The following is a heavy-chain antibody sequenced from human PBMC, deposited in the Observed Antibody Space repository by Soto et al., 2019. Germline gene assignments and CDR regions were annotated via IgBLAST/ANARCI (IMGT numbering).Heavy chain of an antibody. Sequence: TSETLSLICTVSGGSISSYYWSWIRQPPGKGLEWIGYIYYSGSTNYNPSLKSRVTISVDTSKNQFSLKLSSVTAADTAVYYCASSTTSTAGPDCSGGSCRANWFDPWGQGTLVTVSS. CDR2: IYYSGST. CDR3: ASSTTSTAGPDCSGGSCRANWFDP. CDR1: GGSISSYY. V-gene: IGHV4-59*08. D-gene: IGHD2-15*01. J-gene: IGHJ5*02.